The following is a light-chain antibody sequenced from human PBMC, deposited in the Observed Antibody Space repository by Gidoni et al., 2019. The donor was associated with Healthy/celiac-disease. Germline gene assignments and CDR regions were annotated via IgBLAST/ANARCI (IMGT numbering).Light chain of an antibody. J-gene: IGLJ3*02. CDR3: QAWDSSNWV. V-gene: IGLV3-1*01. CDR1: KLGDKY. Sequence: SYELTQPPSVSVSPGQTASITCSGDKLGDKYACWYQQKPGQSHVLVIYQDSKRPSGIPERFSGSNSGNTATLTISGTQAMDEADYYCQAWDSSNWVFGGGTKLTV. CDR2: QDS.